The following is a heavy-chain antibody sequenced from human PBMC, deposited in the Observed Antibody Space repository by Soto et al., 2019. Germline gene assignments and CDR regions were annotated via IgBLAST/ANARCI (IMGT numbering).Heavy chain of an antibody. CDR3: ARVDTAMVHGPFDY. Sequence: QVQLVESGGGVVQPGRSLRLSCAASGFTFSSYAMHWVRQAPGKGLEWVAVISYDGSNKYYADSVKGRFTISRDNSKNTLYLQMNSLRAEDTAVYYCARVDTAMVHGPFDYWGQGTLVTVSS. D-gene: IGHD5-18*01. J-gene: IGHJ4*02. CDR1: GFTFSSYA. CDR2: ISYDGSNK. V-gene: IGHV3-30-3*01.